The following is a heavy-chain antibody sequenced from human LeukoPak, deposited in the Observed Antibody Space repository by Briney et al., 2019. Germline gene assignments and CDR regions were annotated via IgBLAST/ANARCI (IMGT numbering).Heavy chain of an antibody. D-gene: IGHD3-10*01. CDR2: ISAYNGNT. CDR1: GGTFSSYA. CDR3: ARDRGKPYGSGSYYPGDAGY. V-gene: IGHV1-18*01. J-gene: IGHJ4*02. Sequence: ASVKVSCKASGGTFSSYAISWVRQAPGQGLEWMGWISAYNGNTNYAQKLQGRVTMTTDTSTSTAYMELRSLRSDDTAVYYCARDRGKPYGSGSYYPGDAGYWGQGTLVTVSS.